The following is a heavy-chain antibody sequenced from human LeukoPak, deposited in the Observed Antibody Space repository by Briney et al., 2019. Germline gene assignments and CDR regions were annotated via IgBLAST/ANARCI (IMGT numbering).Heavy chain of an antibody. V-gene: IGHV4-39*07. D-gene: IGHD3-22*01. Sequence: PSETLSLTCTVSGGSISSSSYYWGWIRQPPGKGLEWIGSIYYSGSTYYNPSLKSRVTISVDTSKNQFSLKLSSVTAADTAVYYCARHAGGSSGYLIDYWGQGTLVTVSS. CDR3: ARHAGGSSGYLIDY. CDR2: IYYSGST. CDR1: GGSISSSSYY. J-gene: IGHJ4*02.